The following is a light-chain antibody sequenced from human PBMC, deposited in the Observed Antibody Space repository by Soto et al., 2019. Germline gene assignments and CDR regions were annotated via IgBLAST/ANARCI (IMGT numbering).Light chain of an antibody. CDR2: EVN. Sequence: QSALTQPPSASGSPGQSVTIPCAGTSTDVGEYNYVSWYQQQPGKVPKLIIFEVNKRPSVVPDLFSGSKSADTASLTVSRLQDEDEADYDCSEFVRAPVIFGGGTKLTVL. V-gene: IGLV2-8*01. J-gene: IGLJ2*01. CDR3: SEFVRAPVI. CDR1: STDVGEYNY.